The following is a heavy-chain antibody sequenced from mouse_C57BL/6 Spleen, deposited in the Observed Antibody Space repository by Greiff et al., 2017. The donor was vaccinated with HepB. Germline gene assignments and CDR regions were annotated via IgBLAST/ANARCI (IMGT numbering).Heavy chain of an antibody. CDR1: GYAFSSSW. CDR2: IYPGDGDT. J-gene: IGHJ1*03. V-gene: IGHV1-82*01. Sequence: QVQLQQSGPELVKPGASVKISCKASGYAFSSSWMNWVKQRPGKGLEWIGRIYPGDGDTNYNGKFKGKATLTADISSSTAYMQLSSLTSEDSAVYFCARSASTRDWYFDVWGTGTTVTVSS. CDR3: ARSASTRDWYFDV. D-gene: IGHD1-2*01.